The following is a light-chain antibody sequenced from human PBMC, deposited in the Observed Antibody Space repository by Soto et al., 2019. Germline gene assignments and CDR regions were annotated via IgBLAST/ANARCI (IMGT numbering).Light chain of an antibody. CDR3: QQYGSSPPYT. CDR1: HSVSSSY. CDR2: GAS. J-gene: IGKJ2*01. V-gene: IGKV3-20*01. Sequence: EIVLTQSPGTLSLSPGKRATLSCRASHSVSSSYLAWYQQKPGQAPRLLIYGASSRATGIPDRFSGSGSGTDFTLTISRLEPEDFAVYYCQQYGSSPPYTFGQGTKLEIK.